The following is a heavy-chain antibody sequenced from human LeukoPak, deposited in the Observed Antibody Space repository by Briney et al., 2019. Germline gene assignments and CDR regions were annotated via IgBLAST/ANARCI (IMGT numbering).Heavy chain of an antibody. CDR2: LSGSGGGT. CDR1: GITLSNYG. J-gene: IGHJ4*02. CDR3: AKRGVVIRVFLVGFHKEAYYFDS. Sequence: GGSLRLSCAVSGITLSNYGISWIRQAPGKGREWVAGLSGSGGGTNYADSVQGRFTIYRDNPKNTLYLQMNSLRAEDAAVYFCAKRGVVIRVFLVGFHKEAYYFDSWGQGALVTVSS. D-gene: IGHD3-10*01. V-gene: IGHV3-23*01.